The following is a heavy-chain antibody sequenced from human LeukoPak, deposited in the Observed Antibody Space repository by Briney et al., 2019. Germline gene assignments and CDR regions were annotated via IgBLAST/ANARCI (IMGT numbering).Heavy chain of an antibody. J-gene: IGHJ4*02. CDR3: AREDPAVTFDY. V-gene: IGHV4-59*01. Sequence: PSETLSLTCAVSGGSISSYYWSWIRQPPGKGLEWIGYIYYSGSTNYNPSLKSRVTISVDTSKNQFSLKLSSVTAADTAVYYCAREDPAVTFDYWGQGTLVTVSS. CDR2: IYYSGST. D-gene: IGHD4-17*01. CDR1: GGSISSYY.